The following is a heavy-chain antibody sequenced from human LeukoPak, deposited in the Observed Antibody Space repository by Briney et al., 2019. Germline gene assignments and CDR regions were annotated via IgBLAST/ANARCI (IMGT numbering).Heavy chain of an antibody. CDR3: ARGSRLVYYFDY. V-gene: IGHV1-18*04. D-gene: IGHD6-19*01. CDR2: ISGYNGNT. CDR1: GYTFTSYG. J-gene: IGHJ4*02. Sequence: ASVKVSCKASGYTFTSYGISWVRQAPGQGLEWMGWISGYNGNTNYAQKLQGRVTMTTDTSTSTTYMELRSLRSDDTAVYYCARGSRLVYYFDYWGQGTLVTVSS.